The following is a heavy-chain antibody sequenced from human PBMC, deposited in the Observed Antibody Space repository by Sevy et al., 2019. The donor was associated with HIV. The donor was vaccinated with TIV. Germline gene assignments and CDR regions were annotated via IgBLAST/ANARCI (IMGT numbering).Heavy chain of an antibody. D-gene: IGHD3-10*01. V-gene: IGHV3-21*01. CDR3: ARVRARGLLWFGKTFDP. CDR2: ISSSSYI. CDR1: GFTFSSYS. Sequence: GGSLRLSCAASGFTFSSYSMNWVRQAPGKGLEWVSSISSSSYIYYADSVKGRFTISSDNAKNSLYLQMNSLRAEDTAVYYCARVRARGLLWFGKTFDPWGQGTLVTVSS. J-gene: IGHJ5*02.